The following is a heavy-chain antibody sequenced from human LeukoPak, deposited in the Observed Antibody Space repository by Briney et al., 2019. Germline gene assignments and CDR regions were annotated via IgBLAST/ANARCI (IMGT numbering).Heavy chain of an antibody. J-gene: IGHJ3*01. Sequence: GGSLRLSCTASGFTFSGSAMSWVRQAPGKGLEWVSLISFSGGSTYYADSVKGRFTISRDNSKDTLHLQMNSLRAEDTAIYYCARDIQLSTWGLGTMVTVSS. V-gene: IGHV3-23*01. D-gene: IGHD5-24*01. CDR1: GFTFSGSA. CDR2: ISFSGGST. CDR3: ARDIQLST.